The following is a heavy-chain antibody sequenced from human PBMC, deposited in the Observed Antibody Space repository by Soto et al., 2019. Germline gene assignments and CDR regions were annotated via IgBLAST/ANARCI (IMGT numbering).Heavy chain of an antibody. CDR1: GYTFTSYG. Sequence: RASVKVSCKASGYTFTSYGISWVRQAPGQGLEWMGWISAYNGNTNYAQKLQGRVTMTTDASTSTAYMELRSLRSGDTAVYYCARDMNGYCSSTSCSYLSDYWGQGTLVTVSS. D-gene: IGHD2-2*01. V-gene: IGHV1-18*04. CDR3: ARDMNGYCSSTSCSYLSDY. J-gene: IGHJ4*02. CDR2: ISAYNGNT.